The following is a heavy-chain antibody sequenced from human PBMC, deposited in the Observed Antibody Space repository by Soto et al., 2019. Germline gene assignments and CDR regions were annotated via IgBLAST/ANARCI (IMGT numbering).Heavy chain of an antibody. Sequence: QVQLVQSGAEVKKPGSSVKVSCKASGGTFSSYTISWVRQAPGQGLEWMGRIIPILGIANYAQKFQGRVTITADKSTSTAYMELSSLRSEDTAVYYCARHYGDYTGGYWGQGTLVTVSS. D-gene: IGHD4-17*01. CDR1: GGTFSSYT. J-gene: IGHJ4*02. CDR3: ARHYGDYTGGY. CDR2: IIPILGIA. V-gene: IGHV1-69*02.